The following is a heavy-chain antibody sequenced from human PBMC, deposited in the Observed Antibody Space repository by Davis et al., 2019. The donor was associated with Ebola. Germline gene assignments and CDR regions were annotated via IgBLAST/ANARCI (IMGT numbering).Heavy chain of an antibody. CDR1: GFTFSDYY. CDR3: ARVGTGLSSSGWTD. Sequence: VILGGSLRLSCAASGFTFSDYYMSWIRQAPGKGLEWVSFISGSATTVSYADSVKGRFTMSRDNAKNTLYLQMNSLRAEDTAVYYCARVGTGLSSSGWTDWGQGTLVTVSS. D-gene: IGHD6-19*01. V-gene: IGHV3-11*04. J-gene: IGHJ4*02. CDR2: ISGSATTV.